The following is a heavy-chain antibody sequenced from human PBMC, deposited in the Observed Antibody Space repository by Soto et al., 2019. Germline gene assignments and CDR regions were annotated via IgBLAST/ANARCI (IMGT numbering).Heavy chain of an antibody. J-gene: IGHJ6*02. CDR1: GGTFSSYA. CDR2: IIPIFGTA. Sequence: SVKVSCKASGGTFSSYAISWVRQAPGQGLEWMGGIIPIFGTANYAQKFQGRVTITADESTSTAYMELSSLRSEDTAVYYCARSVSFRYQLLKRGMDVWGQGTTVTVSS. V-gene: IGHV1-69*13. D-gene: IGHD2-2*01. CDR3: ARSVSFRYQLLKRGMDV.